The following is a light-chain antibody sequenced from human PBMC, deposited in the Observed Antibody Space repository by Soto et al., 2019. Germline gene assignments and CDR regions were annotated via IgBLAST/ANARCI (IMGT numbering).Light chain of an antibody. CDR2: GAS. CDR3: QQYNTWYT. J-gene: IGKJ2*01. V-gene: IGKV3-15*01. Sequence: EIVMTQSLATLSVSPGERATLSCRASQSVNYYLAWYQQKPGQAPRPLIYGASTRATGIPARFSGSGSGTEFTLSISNLQSEDFAVYYCQQYNTWYTFGQGTKLEI. CDR1: QSVNYY.